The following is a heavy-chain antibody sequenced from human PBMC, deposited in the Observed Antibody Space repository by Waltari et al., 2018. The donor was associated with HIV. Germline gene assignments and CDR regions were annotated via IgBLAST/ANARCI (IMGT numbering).Heavy chain of an antibody. D-gene: IGHD2-15*01. CDR1: GFTFSTYA. V-gene: IGHV3-23*01. Sequence: EMQFLQSGGGLVQPGGSLRLSCVASGFTFSTYAMTWVRQAPGAWLEWISSLDREVSAYYADSVKGRFSISRDNSKTTLYLQLNNLTSDDSAIYYCAKELLLFPDCFDIWGQGALVTVSS. CDR3: AKELLLFPDCFDI. J-gene: IGHJ4*02. CDR2: SLDREVSA.